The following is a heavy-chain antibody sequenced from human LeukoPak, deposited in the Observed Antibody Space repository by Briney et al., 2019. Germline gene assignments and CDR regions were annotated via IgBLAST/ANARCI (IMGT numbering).Heavy chain of an antibody. CDR2: ISGSGDST. Sequence: PGGSLRLSCAASGFTFSSYSMNWVRQAPGKGLEWVSVISGSGDSTYYGDSVKGRFTISRDNSKNTLYLQMNSLRAEDTAVYYCAKTRPLDSSSWSHGDYWGQGTLVTVSS. J-gene: IGHJ4*02. CDR1: GFTFSSYS. V-gene: IGHV3-23*01. CDR3: AKTRPLDSSSWSHGDY. D-gene: IGHD6-13*01.